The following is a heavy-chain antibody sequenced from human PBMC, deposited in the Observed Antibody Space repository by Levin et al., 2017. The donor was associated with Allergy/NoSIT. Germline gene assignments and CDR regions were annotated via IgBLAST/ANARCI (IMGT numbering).Heavy chain of an antibody. CDR3: ARRNHYGSYADY. CDR1: GGSISSSSYS. Sequence: PSETLSLTCTDSGGSISSSSYSWGWIRQPPGKGLEWIGNIYYSGSTYYNPSLKSRVTISVDTSKNQFSLNLSSVTAADTAVYYCARRNHYGSYADYWGQGTLVTVSS. V-gene: IGHV4-39*01. J-gene: IGHJ4*02. CDR2: IYYSGST. D-gene: IGHD3-16*01.